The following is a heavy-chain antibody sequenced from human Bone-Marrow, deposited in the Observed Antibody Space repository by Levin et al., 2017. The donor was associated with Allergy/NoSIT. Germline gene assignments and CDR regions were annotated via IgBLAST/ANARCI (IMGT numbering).Heavy chain of an antibody. CDR1: GFTFSNYA. Sequence: GGSLRLSCAASGFTFSNYAMHWVRQTPGKGLEWVAVISYDGINKQYGDSVKGRFTLSRDNSRNTLDLQMNGLRPEDTAVYYCAKDRRDCSGGSCYSVARSSYYYFFGLDVWGQGTTVTVSS. V-gene: IGHV3-30*18. J-gene: IGHJ6*02. CDR3: AKDRRDCSGGSCYSVARSSYYYFFGLDV. CDR2: ISYDGINK. D-gene: IGHD2-15*01.